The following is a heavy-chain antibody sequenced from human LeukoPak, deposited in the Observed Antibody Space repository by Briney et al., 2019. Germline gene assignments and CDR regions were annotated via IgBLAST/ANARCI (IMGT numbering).Heavy chain of an antibody. Sequence: GGSLRLSRAASGFTFSSHMMHWVRQAPGKGLEWVAVISYDGRKIYYGDSVQGRFTISRDNSKNTLYLQMNSLRAEDTAVYYCACTVTTLYYFDYWGQGTLVTVSS. CDR1: GFTFSSHM. CDR2: ISYDGRKI. V-gene: IGHV3-30*03. J-gene: IGHJ4*02. CDR3: ACTVTTLYYFDY. D-gene: IGHD4-17*01.